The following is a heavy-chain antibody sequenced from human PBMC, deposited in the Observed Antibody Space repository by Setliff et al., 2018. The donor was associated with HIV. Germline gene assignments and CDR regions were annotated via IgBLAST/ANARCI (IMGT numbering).Heavy chain of an antibody. J-gene: IGHJ5*02. CDR3: AKAHPGAYNWNYYNPPRCFDP. D-gene: IGHD1-7*01. Sequence: PGGSLRLSCAASGFTFSSYAMSWVRQAPGKGLEWVSAISGSRGSTFYADSVKGRFTISRENSKNTLYLQMNSLRVEDTAVSYCAKAHPGAYNWNYYNPPRCFDPWGQGTLVTVSS. CDR1: GFTFSSYA. V-gene: IGHV3-23*01. CDR2: ISGSRGST.